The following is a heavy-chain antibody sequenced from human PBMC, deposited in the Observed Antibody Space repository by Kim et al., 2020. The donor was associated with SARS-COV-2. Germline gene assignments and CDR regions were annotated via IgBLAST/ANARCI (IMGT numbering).Heavy chain of an antibody. CDR3: ARDRLRYFDWSHSYGMDV. Sequence: GGSLRLSCAASGFTFSSYSMNWVRQAPGKGLEWVSSISSSSSYIYYADSVKGRFTISRDNAKNSLYLQMNSLRAEDTAVYYCARDRLRYFDWSHSYGMDVWGQGTTVTVSS. CDR2: ISSSSSYI. V-gene: IGHV3-21*01. CDR1: GFTFSSYS. J-gene: IGHJ6*02. D-gene: IGHD3-9*01.